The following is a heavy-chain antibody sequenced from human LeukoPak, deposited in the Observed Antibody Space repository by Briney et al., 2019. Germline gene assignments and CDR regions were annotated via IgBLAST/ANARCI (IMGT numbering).Heavy chain of an antibody. Sequence: SGTLSLTCTVSGGSISSYYWSRIRQPPGKGLEWIGYIYYSGSTNYNPSLKSRVTISVDTSKNQFSLKLSSVTAADTAVYYCARAVRAYVGWFDPWGQGTLVTVSS. CDR2: IYYSGST. V-gene: IGHV4-59*01. CDR3: ARAVRAYVGWFDP. D-gene: IGHD1-26*01. CDR1: GGSISSYY. J-gene: IGHJ5*02.